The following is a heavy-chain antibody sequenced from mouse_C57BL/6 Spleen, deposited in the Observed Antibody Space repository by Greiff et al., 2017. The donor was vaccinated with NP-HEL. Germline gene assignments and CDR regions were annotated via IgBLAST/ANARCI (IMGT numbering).Heavy chain of an antibody. D-gene: IGHD1-1*01. Sequence: QVQLQQPGAELVMPGASVKLSCKASGYTFTSYWMPWVKQRPGQGLEWIGEIDPSDSYTNYNQKFKGKSTLTVDKSSSTAYMQLSSLTSEDSAVYYCARDLGTTVVAPFDYWGQGTTLTVSS. CDR3: ARDLGTTVVAPFDY. CDR1: GYTFTSYW. J-gene: IGHJ2*01. V-gene: IGHV1-69*01. CDR2: IDPSDSYT.